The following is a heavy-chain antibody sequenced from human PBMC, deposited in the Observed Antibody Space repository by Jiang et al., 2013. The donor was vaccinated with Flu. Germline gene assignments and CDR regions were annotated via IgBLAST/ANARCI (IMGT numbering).Heavy chain of an antibody. V-gene: IGHV4-34*01. CDR1: GGSFSGYY. CDR3: ARGPIAARIFQH. J-gene: IGHJ1*01. D-gene: IGHD6-6*01. Sequence: TCAVYGGSFSGYYWSWIRQPPGKGLEWIGEINHSGSTNYNPSLKSRVTISVDTSKNQFSLKLSSVTAADTAVYYCARGPIAARIFQHWGQGTLVTVSS. CDR2: INHSGST.